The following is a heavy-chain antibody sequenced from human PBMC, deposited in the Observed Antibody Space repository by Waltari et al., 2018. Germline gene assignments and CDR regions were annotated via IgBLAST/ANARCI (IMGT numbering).Heavy chain of an antibody. CDR2: LQPGGGQT. J-gene: IGHJ3*02. Sequence: EEQQVESGGDLVQPGGCLILACAASGFTYSSYWMTWVRPAQGKGLGLVANLQPGGGQTSSVDSVRGRFTISRDNARKSLYLQMNSLRTEDTAVYYCARHGGSPRAEASDIWGQGTLVTVSP. CDR3: ARHGGSPRAEASDI. V-gene: IGHV3-7*01. D-gene: IGHD1-26*01. CDR1: GFTYSSYW.